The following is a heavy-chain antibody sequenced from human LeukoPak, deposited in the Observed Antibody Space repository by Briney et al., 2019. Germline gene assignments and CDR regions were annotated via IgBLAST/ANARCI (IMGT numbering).Heavy chain of an antibody. Sequence: GGSLRLSCAASGFTFSSYAMHWVRQAPGKGLEWVAVISYDGSNKYYADSVKGRFTISRDNSKNTLYLQMNSLRAEDTAVYYCAKYSHDSSGSYDYWGQGTLVTVSS. CDR2: ISYDGSNK. CDR1: GFTFSSYA. V-gene: IGHV3-30*04. D-gene: IGHD3-22*01. J-gene: IGHJ4*02. CDR3: AKYSHDSSGSYDY.